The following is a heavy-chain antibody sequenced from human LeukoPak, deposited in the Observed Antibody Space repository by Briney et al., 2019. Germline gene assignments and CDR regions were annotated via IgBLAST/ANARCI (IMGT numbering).Heavy chain of an antibody. Sequence: SVKVSCKASGGTFTSYAISWVRQAPGQGLEWMGGIIPIFGTANYAQKFQGRVTITADKSTSTAYMELSSLRSEDTAVYYCASPIMITFGGLLDYWGQGTLVTVSS. CDR3: ASPIMITFGGLLDY. CDR1: GGTFTSYA. J-gene: IGHJ4*02. CDR2: IIPIFGTA. V-gene: IGHV1-69*06. D-gene: IGHD3-16*01.